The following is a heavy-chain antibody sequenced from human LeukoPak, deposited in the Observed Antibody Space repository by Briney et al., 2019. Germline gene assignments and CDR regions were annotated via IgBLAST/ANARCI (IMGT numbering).Heavy chain of an antibody. V-gene: IGHV3-21*01. J-gene: IGHJ4*02. CDR2: ITSTSSYT. Sequence: SGGSLRLSCAASGXTFSTYSMNWVRQAPGRGLEWVSSITSTSSYTYYADSVKGRFTISRDNAKNSLYLQMNSLRAEDTAVYYCAREDYGGIDFWGQGTLVTVSS. CDR3: AREDYGGIDF. CDR1: GXTFSTYS. D-gene: IGHD4-23*01.